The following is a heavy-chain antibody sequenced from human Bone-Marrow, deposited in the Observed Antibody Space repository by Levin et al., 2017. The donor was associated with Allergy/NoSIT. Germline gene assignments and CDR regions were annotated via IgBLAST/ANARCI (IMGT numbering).Heavy chain of an antibody. V-gene: IGHV3-48*04. Sequence: AGGSLRLSCAASGFTFSSYSMNWVRQAPGKGLEWVSYISSSSSTIYYADSVKGRFTISRDNAKNSLYLQMNSLRAEDTAVYYCARDRRWLQLRYYYYGMDVWGQGTTVTVSS. CDR3: ARDRRWLQLRYYYYGMDV. CDR2: ISSSSSTI. CDR1: GFTFSSYS. D-gene: IGHD5-24*01. J-gene: IGHJ6*02.